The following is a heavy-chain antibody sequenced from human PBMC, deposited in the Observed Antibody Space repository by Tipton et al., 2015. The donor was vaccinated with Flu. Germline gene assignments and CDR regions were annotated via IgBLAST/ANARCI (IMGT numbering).Heavy chain of an antibody. V-gene: IGHV3-11*01. J-gene: IGHJ4*02. CDR3: ARDSDTGITGTTGDFDY. CDR2: ISSSGSTI. CDR1: GFTFSDYY. Sequence: SLRLSCAASGFTFSDYYMSWIRQAPGKGLEWVSYISSSGSTIYYADSVKGRFTISRDNAKNSLYLQMNSLRAEDTAVYYCARDSDTGITGTTGDFDYWGQGTLVTVSS. D-gene: IGHD1-7*01.